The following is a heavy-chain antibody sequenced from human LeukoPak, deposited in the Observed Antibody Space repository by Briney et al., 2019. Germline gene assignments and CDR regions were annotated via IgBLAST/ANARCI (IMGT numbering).Heavy chain of an antibody. J-gene: IGHJ4*02. D-gene: IGHD1-1*01. V-gene: IGHV4-31*03. CDR2: IYYRGSI. CDR3: ARAPIHGTQPIDY. Sequence: SETLSLTCTVSGDSISSGGYYWSWVRQHPGKGLEWIGYIYYRGSIHYNPSLKSRATMSVDASKNQFSLILSSVTAADTAVYYCARAPIHGTQPIDYWGQGVLVTVSS. CDR1: GDSISSGGYY.